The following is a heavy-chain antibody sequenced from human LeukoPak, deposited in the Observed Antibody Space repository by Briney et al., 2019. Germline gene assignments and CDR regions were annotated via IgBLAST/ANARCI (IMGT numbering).Heavy chain of an antibody. J-gene: IGHJ4*02. CDR2: IYYSGST. V-gene: IGHV4-39*07. Sequence: SETLSLTCTVSGGSISSSTYYWGWIRQPPGKGLEWIGSIYYSGSTYYNPSLKSRVTISIDTSKNQFSLKLSSVTAADTAVYYCARAGYTNLITMVRGVIPAFDYWGQGTLVTVSS. D-gene: IGHD3-10*01. CDR3: ARAGYTNLITMVRGVIPAFDY. CDR1: GGSISSSTYY.